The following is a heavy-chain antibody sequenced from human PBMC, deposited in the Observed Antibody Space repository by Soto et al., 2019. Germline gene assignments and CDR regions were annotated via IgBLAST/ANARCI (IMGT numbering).Heavy chain of an antibody. CDR2: INPNSGGT. J-gene: IGHJ5*02. D-gene: IGHD6-19*01. CDR3: ARGTGYSSGNWFDP. Sequence: ASVKVSCKASGYTFTGYYMHWVRQAPGQGLEWMGWINPNSGGTNYAQKFQGWVTMTRDTSISTAYMELSRLRSDDTAVYHCARGTGYSSGNWFDPWGQGTLVTVSS. V-gene: IGHV1-2*04. CDR1: GYTFTGYY.